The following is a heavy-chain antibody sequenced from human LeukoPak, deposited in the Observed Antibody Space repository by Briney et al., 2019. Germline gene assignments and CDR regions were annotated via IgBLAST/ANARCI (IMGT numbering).Heavy chain of an antibody. V-gene: IGHV6-1*01. CDR2: TYYRSRWGT. J-gene: IGHJ4*02. Sequence: SQTLSLTCAISGDSVPNNIATWNWIRQSPSRGLEWLGRTYYRSRWGTDYAISVKSRIIINADTCKNQFSLQLNSVTPEDTAVYYCARDDDGWHWAFDFWGQGTPVTVSS. CDR1: GDSVPNNIAT. D-gene: IGHD3-10*01. CDR3: ARDDDGWHWAFDF.